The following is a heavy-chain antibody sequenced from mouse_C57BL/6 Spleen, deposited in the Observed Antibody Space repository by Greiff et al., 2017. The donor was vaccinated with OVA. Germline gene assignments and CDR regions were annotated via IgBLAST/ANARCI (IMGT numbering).Heavy chain of an antibody. Sequence: TLKECGPGILQPSQTLSLTCSFSGFSLSTFGMGVGWIRQPSGKGLEWLAHIWWDDDKYYNPALKSRLTISKDTSKNQVFLKIANVDTAGTATNYCARIEPGLKGGYWGQGTTLTVSS. CDR1: GFSLSTFGMG. D-gene: IGHD4-1*01. CDR2: IWWDDDK. CDR3: ARIEPGLKGGY. J-gene: IGHJ2*01. V-gene: IGHV8-8*01.